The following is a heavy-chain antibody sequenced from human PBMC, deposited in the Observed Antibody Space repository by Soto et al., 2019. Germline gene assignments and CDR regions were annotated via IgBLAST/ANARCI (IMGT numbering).Heavy chain of an antibody. D-gene: IGHD2-21*02. CDR3: ARVMCGDCSTYYYYSMDV. V-gene: IGHV3-21*01. CDR1: GFTFGTYT. CDR2: IGTTSSYI. Sequence: EVQLVESVGGLVKPGGALRLSCAASGFTFGTYTMNWVRQAPVKGLERGSSIGTTSSYIYYADSVRGRFTISRDNARDSLYLQMSSLRAEDTAVYYCARVMCGDCSTYYYYSMDVWGQGTTVTVSS. J-gene: IGHJ6*02.